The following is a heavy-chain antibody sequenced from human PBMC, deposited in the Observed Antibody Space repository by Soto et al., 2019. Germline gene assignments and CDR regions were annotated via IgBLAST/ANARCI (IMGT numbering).Heavy chain of an antibody. J-gene: IGHJ4*02. D-gene: IGHD2-21*02. CDR3: AREAPGGDGAYYFDY. Sequence: QVQLQESGPGLVKPSQTLSLTCTVSGGSISSGGYYWSWIRQHPGKGLEWIGYIYYSGSTYYNPSLKSRVTISVDTSKNQFSLKLSSVTAADTAVYYCAREAPGGDGAYYFDYWGQGTLVTVSS. CDR1: GGSISSGGYY. CDR2: IYYSGST. V-gene: IGHV4-31*03.